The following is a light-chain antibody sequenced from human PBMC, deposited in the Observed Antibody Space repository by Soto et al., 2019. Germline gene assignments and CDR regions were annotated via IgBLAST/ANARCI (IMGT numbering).Light chain of an antibody. CDR2: AAS. CDR3: QKYGTAPLT. Sequence: DIQMTQSPSSLSASVGDRVTITCRASQGIRNYVAWYQQKPGKVPKLLIFAASTLHSGVPSRFSDSGSGTDFTLTISSLQPEDVATYYCQKYGTAPLTCGGGTKVEI. V-gene: IGKV1-27*01. J-gene: IGKJ4*01. CDR1: QGIRNY.